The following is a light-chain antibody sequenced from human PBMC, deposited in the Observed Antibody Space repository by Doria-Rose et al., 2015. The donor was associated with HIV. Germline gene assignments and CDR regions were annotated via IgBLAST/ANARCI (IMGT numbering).Light chain of an antibody. Sequence: TQFPSSLSASVGDRVTITCQASQDINNYLNWYQQKPGKAPKLLIYDASNLETGVPSRFSGSGSGTDFTFTISSLQPEDIATYYCQQYDNLPLFTFGPGTKVEIK. CDR1: QDINNY. V-gene: IGKV1-33*01. CDR3: QQYDNLPLFT. CDR2: DAS. J-gene: IGKJ3*01.